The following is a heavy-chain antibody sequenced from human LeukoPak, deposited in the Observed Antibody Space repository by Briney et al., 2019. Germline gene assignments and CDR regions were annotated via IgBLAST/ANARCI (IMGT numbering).Heavy chain of an antibody. CDR2: TYYSTKWYN. V-gene: IGHV6-1*01. D-gene: IGHD6-19*01. CDR3: ARGAVAVRNAFDI. J-gene: IGHJ3*02. CDR1: GDSVSSNSAA. Sequence: SQTLSLTCAISGDSVSSNSAAWNWIRQSPSRGLEWLGRTYYSTKWYNDYAVSVKSRITINPDTSKNQFSLQLNSVTPEDTALYSCARGAVAVRNAFDIWGQGTRVTVSS.